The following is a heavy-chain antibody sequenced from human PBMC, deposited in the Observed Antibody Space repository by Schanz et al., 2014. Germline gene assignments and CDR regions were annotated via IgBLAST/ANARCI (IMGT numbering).Heavy chain of an antibody. V-gene: IGHV3-23*04. CDR2: ISNGGGGYI. CDR1: GFTFSNYW. Sequence: EVQLVESGGGLVQPGGSLRLSCAASGFTFSNYWMSWVRQAPGKGLEWVSTISNGGGGYISYADFVKGRFTISRDNSKNTLYLQMNSLRAEDTAVYYCAKGLDGYGWNAFDSWGQGTLATVSS. D-gene: IGHD1-1*01. CDR3: AKGLDGYGWNAFDS. J-gene: IGHJ4*02.